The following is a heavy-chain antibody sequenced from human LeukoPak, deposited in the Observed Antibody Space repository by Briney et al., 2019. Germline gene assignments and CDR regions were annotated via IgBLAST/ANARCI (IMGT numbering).Heavy chain of an antibody. D-gene: IGHD6-19*01. J-gene: IGHJ4*02. V-gene: IGHV3-23*01. CDR3: VKGPRPDITVAHTAEK. CDR2: ITGCGDST. Sequence: GGSLRLSCAASGFTFINYAMSWVRQVPGRGLEWVSTITGCGDSTYVADSVKGRVTISRDNSKNSLFLQMNSVRAEDTAVYYCVKGPRPDITVAHTAEKWGQGTLVTVSS. CDR1: GFTFINYA.